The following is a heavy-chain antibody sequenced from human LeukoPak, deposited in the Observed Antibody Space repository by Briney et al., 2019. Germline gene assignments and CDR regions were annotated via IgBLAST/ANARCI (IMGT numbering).Heavy chain of an antibody. Sequence: GGSLRLSCAASGFTFSNYAMSWVRQAPGKGLEWVSVISNTGGSTYYSDSVKGRFTISRDNSKNALFLQLNSLRAEDTAVYYGEKSPIRVAGKFDYWGQGTLVTVSS. J-gene: IGHJ4*02. V-gene: IGHV3-23*01. CDR1: GFTFSNYA. CDR2: ISNTGGST. D-gene: IGHD6-19*01. CDR3: EKSPIRVAGKFDY.